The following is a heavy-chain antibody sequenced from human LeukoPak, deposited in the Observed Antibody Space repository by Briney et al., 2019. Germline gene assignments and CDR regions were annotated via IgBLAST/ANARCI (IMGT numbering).Heavy chain of an antibody. CDR2: ISGTGGNT. D-gene: IGHD5-24*01. CDR3: AKDAEVATIRGYFDY. J-gene: IGHJ4*02. Sequence: GGSLRLSYAASGLTFNMHAMSWVRQAPGKGLEWVSSISGTGGNTYSADSVKGRFTISRDNSKNTLYLQLNSLRAEDTAVYYCAKDAEVATIRGYFDYWGQGTLVTVSS. CDR1: GLTFNMHA. V-gene: IGHV3-23*01.